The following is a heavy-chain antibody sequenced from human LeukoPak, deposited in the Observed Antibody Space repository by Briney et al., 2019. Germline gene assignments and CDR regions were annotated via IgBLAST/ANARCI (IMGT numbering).Heavy chain of an antibody. J-gene: IGHJ4*02. CDR1: GFTFSNYG. D-gene: IGHD3-3*01. Sequence: GRSLRLSCAASGFTFSNYGMHWVRQAPGKGLEWVAFIRYDGSNKYYADSVKGRFTISRDNSKNTLYLQMNSLRAEDTAVYYCAKVSYDFWSGYYNGGFGYFDYWGQGTLVTVSS. V-gene: IGHV3-30*02. CDR3: AKVSYDFWSGYYNGGFGYFDY. CDR2: IRYDGSNK.